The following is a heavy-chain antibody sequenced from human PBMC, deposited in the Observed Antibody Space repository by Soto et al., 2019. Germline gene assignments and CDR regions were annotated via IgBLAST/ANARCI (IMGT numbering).Heavy chain of an antibody. CDR1: GFTFSSYD. CDR3: ARRCRGSYYDY. D-gene: IGHD1-26*01. Sequence: EVQLLESGGGLVQPGGSLRLSCAASGFTFSSYDMRWVRQAPVKGLEWVSAISGSGGSTYYADSVKGRFTISRDNSKNTLYLQMNSLRAEDTAVYYGARRCRGSYYDYWGQGTLVTVSS. V-gene: IGHV3-23*01. J-gene: IGHJ4*02. CDR2: ISGSGGST.